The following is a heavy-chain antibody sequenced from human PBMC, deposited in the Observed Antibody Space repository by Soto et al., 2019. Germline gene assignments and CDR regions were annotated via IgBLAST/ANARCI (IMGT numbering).Heavy chain of an antibody. D-gene: IGHD1-26*01. J-gene: IGHJ4*02. Sequence: PGGSLRLCCAASGFTFSSYAMCWVRQAPGKGLEWVSSISVSGDRTFYADSVKGRFTISRDNSRYTLHLQMKSLTAEDTAVYYCAKDGNSVTSNKPLDYWGQGNLVTVSS. CDR3: AKDGNSVTSNKPLDY. CDR2: ISVSGDRT. V-gene: IGHV3-23*01. CDR1: GFTFSSYA.